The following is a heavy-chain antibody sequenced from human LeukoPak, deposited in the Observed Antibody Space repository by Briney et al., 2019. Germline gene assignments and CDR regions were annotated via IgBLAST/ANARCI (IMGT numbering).Heavy chain of an antibody. CDR3: TTEYVRTHYFDW. J-gene: IGHJ4*02. D-gene: IGHD3-16*01. CDR2: ITSTGTTT. V-gene: IGHV1-46*02. CDR1: GYNLNTYH. Sequence: GASVRVSCKASGYNLNTYHMHWVRQSPRQGLESMALITSTGTTTICAQKFQGRVTMTRDTSTSTVYIDLSSLRSDDTAVYYCTTEYVRTHYFDWWGQGTLVTVSS.